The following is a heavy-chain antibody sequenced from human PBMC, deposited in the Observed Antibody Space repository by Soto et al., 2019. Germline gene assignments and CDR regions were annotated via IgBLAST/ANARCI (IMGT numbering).Heavy chain of an antibody. CDR1: GFNFKKFA. D-gene: IGHD4-17*01. CDR3: AAPHDYGDSSEYFQH. CDR2: ISCCGGST. J-gene: IGHJ1*01. Sequence: PGGSLRLSCEASGFNFKKFAMGWVRQAPGEGLEWVSGISCCGGSTFYADSVKGRFSLARDDSKNTLYLQMNSLRAEDTAVYYCAAPHDYGDSSEYFQHWGQGTLVTVSS. V-gene: IGHV3-23*01.